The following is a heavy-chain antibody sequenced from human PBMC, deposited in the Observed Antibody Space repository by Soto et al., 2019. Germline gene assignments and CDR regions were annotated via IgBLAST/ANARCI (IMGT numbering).Heavy chain of an antibody. CDR2: ISAYNGNT. J-gene: IGHJ5*02. CDR1: GYSFSSYG. CDR3: ARSLAVAGETGWFDP. D-gene: IGHD6-19*01. Sequence: SVKVSCKASGYSFSSYGISWVRQAPGQGLEWMGWISAYNGNTNYAQKLQGRVTMTTDTSTSTAYMELRSLRSDDTAVYYCARSLAVAGETGWFDPWGQGTLVTVSS. V-gene: IGHV1-18*01.